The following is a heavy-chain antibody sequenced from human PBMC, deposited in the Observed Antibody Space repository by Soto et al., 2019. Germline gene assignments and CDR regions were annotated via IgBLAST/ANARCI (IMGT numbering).Heavy chain of an antibody. Sequence: ASVTVSCKASGYTFTSYDINWVRQATGQGLEWMGWMNPNSGNTGYAQKFQGRVTMTRNTSISTAYMELSSLRSEDTAVYYCARAPAHYHFWRSSYYYGMDVWGQGTTVTVSS. CDR1: GYTFTSYD. J-gene: IGHJ6*02. CDR3: ARAPAHYHFWRSSYYYGMDV. V-gene: IGHV1-8*01. D-gene: IGHD3-3*01. CDR2: MNPNSGNT.